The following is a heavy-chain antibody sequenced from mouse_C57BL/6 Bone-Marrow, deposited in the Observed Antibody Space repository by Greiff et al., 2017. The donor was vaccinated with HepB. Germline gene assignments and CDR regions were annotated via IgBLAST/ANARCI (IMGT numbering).Heavy chain of an antibody. CDR2: IYPSDSET. D-gene: IGHD1-1*01. J-gene: IGHJ1*03. CDR1: GYTFTSYW. CDR3: ASPRYYYGSSYWYFDV. Sequence: LQQPGAELVRPGSSVKLSCKASGYTFTSYWMDWVKQRPGQGLEWIGNIYPSDSETHYNQKFKDKATLTVDKSSSTAYMQLSSLTSEDSAVYYCASPRYYYGSSYWYFDVWGTGTTVTVSS. V-gene: IGHV1-61*01.